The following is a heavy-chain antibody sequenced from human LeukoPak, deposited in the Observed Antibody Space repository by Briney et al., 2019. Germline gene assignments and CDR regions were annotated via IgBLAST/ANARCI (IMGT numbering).Heavy chain of an antibody. J-gene: IGHJ3*02. CDR3: ARGPPLIDFGHYHDAFDI. D-gene: IGHD4-17*01. CDR2: INPSGGNT. Sequence: ASVKVSCKASGYTFTSYYMHWVRQAPGQGLEWMGIINPSGGNTNYAQKFQGRVTMTRDTSTSTVFMELNSLRSEDTAVYYCARGPPLIDFGHYHDAFDIWGQGTMVTVSS. CDR1: GYTFTSYY. V-gene: IGHV1-46*01.